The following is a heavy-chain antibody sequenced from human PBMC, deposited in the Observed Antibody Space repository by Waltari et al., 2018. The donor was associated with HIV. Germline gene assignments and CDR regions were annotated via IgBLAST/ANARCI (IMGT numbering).Heavy chain of an antibody. CDR2: INQSGST. J-gene: IGHJ4*02. CDR3: ARGQDDDFWSGYYYDY. Sequence: QVQLQQWGAGLLKPSVSLSPTCAVYGGSFSGYYWSWIRQPPGKGLEWIGEINQSGSTNYNPALKRRVTISVDTSKNQFSLKLSSVTAADTAVYYCARGQDDDFWSGYYYDYWGQGTLVTVSS. V-gene: IGHV4-34*01. D-gene: IGHD3-3*01. CDR1: GGSFSGYY.